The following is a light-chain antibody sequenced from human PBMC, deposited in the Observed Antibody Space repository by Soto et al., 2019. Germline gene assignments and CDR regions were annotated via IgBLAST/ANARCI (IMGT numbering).Light chain of an antibody. CDR1: QGIRHD. CDR2: SAS. CDR3: LQLNSYPQT. J-gene: IGKJ1*01. Sequence: DIQMTQSPSSLSASVGDRVTITCRASQGIRHDLGWYQQKPGKAPTRLIYSASSLQSGAPSRFRGSGSGTEFTLTISSLQPEDSSTYYCLQLNSYPQTFGQGTKVDIK. V-gene: IGKV1-17*01.